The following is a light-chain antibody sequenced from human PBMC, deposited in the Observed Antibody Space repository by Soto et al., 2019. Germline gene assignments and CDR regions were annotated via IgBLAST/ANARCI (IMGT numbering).Light chain of an antibody. Sequence: DIQMTQSTSTLSASVGDTVTITCRASQSFNNWLAWYQQKPGKAPKFLIYKASTLESGVPSRFSGSGSGTEFTLNISSLQPDDFAPYYCQQYNSYSWTFGRGTKVEIK. CDR1: QSFNNW. CDR3: QQYNSYSWT. V-gene: IGKV1-5*03. J-gene: IGKJ1*01. CDR2: KAS.